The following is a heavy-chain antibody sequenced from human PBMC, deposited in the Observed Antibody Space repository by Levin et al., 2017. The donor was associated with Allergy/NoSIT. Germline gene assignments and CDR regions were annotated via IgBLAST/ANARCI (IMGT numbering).Heavy chain of an antibody. J-gene: IGHJ3*01. CDR2: ISPSGTTI. V-gene: IGHV3-48*01. CDR1: EFTFSSYS. D-gene: IGHD4-11*01. CDR3: ARDDYIGF. Sequence: ASVKVSCAASEFTFSSYSMHWVRQAPGKGLEWVSYISPSGTTIYYADSVKGRFTISRDNAKNSLYLQMNSLRAEDTALYYCARDDYIGFWGQGTMVTVSS.